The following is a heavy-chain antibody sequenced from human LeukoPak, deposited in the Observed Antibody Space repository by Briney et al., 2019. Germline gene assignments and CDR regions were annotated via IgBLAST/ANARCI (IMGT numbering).Heavy chain of an antibody. CDR2: IYYSGST. D-gene: IGHD1-14*01. J-gene: IGHJ4*02. CDR1: GGSISSSSYY. Sequence: SETLSLTCTVSGGSISSSSYYWGWIRQPPGKGLEWIGSIYYSGSTYYSPSLKSRVTISVDTSKNQFSLKLSSVTAADTAVYYCARHPRFPGAGFGYWGQGTLVTVSS. V-gene: IGHV4-39*01. CDR3: ARHPRFPGAGFGY.